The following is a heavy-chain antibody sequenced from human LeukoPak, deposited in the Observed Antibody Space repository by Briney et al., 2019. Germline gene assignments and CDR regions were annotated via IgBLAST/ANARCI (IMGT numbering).Heavy chain of an antibody. J-gene: IGHJ4*02. V-gene: IGHV3-15*01. CDR1: GFSISNDW. Sequence: TGGSLRLSCAASGFSISNDWMSWVRQAPGKGLEWVARVKSRSAGETTDYAASVKGRFTISRDDSKNTLYLQMNSLKTEDTAVYYCTLIQGWGSGSYYRDFWGQGTLVTVSS. CDR2: VKSRSAGETT. CDR3: TLIQGWGSGSYYRDF. D-gene: IGHD3-10*01.